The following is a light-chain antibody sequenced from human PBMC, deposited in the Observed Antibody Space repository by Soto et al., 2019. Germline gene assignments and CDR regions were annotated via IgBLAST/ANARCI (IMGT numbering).Light chain of an antibody. CDR2: GAS. J-gene: IGKJ1*01. V-gene: IGKV3-20*01. Sequence: IGFRHPPCTLSLSPVEKVTLACSASHSVNITYLAWYQHKPGQAPRLLIYGASTRATGIPDRFSGSGSGTDFTLTIHRLEPGDFAVYYCKQYGNSPPTFGEGNKVDIK. CDR1: HSVNITY. CDR3: KQYGNSPPT.